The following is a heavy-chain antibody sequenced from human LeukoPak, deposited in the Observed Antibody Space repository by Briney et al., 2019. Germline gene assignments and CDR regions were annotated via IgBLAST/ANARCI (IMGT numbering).Heavy chain of an antibody. Sequence: GGSLRLSCAASGFTFSAFWMSWVRQAPGKGLEWVAIIKGDGSEKAYVDSVKGRFSISRDNAENSLYLQMSSLRAEDTAVYYCAKRFGEGEFDYWGQGTLVTVSS. V-gene: IGHV3-7*05. CDR3: AKRFGEGEFDY. J-gene: IGHJ4*02. D-gene: IGHD3-10*01. CDR1: GFTFSAFW. CDR2: IKGDGSEK.